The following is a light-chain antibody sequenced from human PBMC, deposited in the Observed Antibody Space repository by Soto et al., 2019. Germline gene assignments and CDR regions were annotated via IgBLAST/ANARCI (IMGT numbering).Light chain of an antibody. J-gene: IGKJ4*02. CDR1: QSISTW. Sequence: DIQMTPSPSTLSAFVAARVTITCRASQSISTWLAWYQQKPGKAATRLIYKAAYLSAAVPSGFCGSGSGTEFTLTIISLQPDDVATEYCRQHDTSSLTFGGGTKVDIK. CDR2: KAA. CDR3: RQHDTSSLT. V-gene: IGKV1-5*03.